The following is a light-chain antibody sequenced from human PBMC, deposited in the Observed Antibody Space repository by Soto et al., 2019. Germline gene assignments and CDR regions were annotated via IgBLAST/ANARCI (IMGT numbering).Light chain of an antibody. Sequence: QSVLTQPASVSGSPGQSITISCTGTSSDVGSYNLVSWYQHHPGKVPKLMIYEVNKRPSGVSNRFSGSKSGNTASLTISGFQAENEADYYCCSYAGTSYAFGTGTKVPLL. V-gene: IGLV2-23*02. CDR3: CSYAGTSYA. J-gene: IGLJ1*01. CDR1: SSDVGSYNL. CDR2: EVN.